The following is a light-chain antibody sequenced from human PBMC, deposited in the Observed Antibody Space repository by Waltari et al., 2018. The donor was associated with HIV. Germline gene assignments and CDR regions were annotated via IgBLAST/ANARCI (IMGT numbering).Light chain of an antibody. CDR1: NIGSKS. J-gene: IGLJ3*02. CDR3: QVWDSSSHHWV. Sequence: SYVLTQPPSVSVAPGQTARITCGGNNIGSKSVHWYRQKPGQAPVVVVYHDSGRPSGIPGRFSGSNSGNTATRTLSRVEAGDEADYYCQVWDSSSHHWVFGGGTKLTV. CDR2: HDS. V-gene: IGLV3-21*02.